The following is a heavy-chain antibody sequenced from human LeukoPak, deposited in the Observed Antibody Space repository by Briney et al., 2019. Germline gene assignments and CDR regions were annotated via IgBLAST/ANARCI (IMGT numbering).Heavy chain of an antibody. CDR1: GYTFTNYY. CDR2: ISAYNGNT. V-gene: IGHV1-18*04. CDR3: ATNYDSSGSFDY. J-gene: IGHJ4*02. D-gene: IGHD3-22*01. Sequence: ASVKVSCKASGYTFTNYYIHWVRQAPGQGLEWMGWISAYNGNTNYAQKLQGRVTMTTDTSTSTAYMELRSLRSDDTAVYYCATNYDSSGSFDYWGQGTLVTVSS.